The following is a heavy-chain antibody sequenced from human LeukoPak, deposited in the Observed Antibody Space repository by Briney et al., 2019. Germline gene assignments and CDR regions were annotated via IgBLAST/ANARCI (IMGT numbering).Heavy chain of an antibody. J-gene: IGHJ4*02. CDR2: FSSSSSTL. CDR3: ARVLSLWTA. Sequence: PGGSLRLSCAASGYIFSGYSMNWVRQATGKGFEWFSYFSSSSSTLYYAVSVKDRFTISRDNAKNSLYLQINSLSVEDTAVYYFARVLSLWTARGQGTLVTVSS. V-gene: IGHV3-48*01. D-gene: IGHD2/OR15-2a*01. CDR1: GYIFSGYS.